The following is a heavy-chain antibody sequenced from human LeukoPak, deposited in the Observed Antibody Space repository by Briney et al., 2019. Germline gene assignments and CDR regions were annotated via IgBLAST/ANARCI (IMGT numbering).Heavy chain of an antibody. Sequence: SETLSLTCTVSGGSISNSFYYWGWIRQPPGKGLEWIGSINYSGSTYYNPSLKSRVTISVDTSQNQFSLNLSSVTAADTAVYYCASMAFSSGWYAVYYWGQGTLVTVSS. CDR3: ASMAFSSGWYAVYY. J-gene: IGHJ4*02. CDR2: INYSGST. V-gene: IGHV4-39*07. D-gene: IGHD6-19*01. CDR1: GGSISNSFYY.